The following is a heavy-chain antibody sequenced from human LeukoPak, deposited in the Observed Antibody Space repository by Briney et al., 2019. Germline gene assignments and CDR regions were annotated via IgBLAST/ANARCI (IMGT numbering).Heavy chain of an antibody. CDR2: ISSGSSTI. V-gene: IGHV3-48*01. Sequence: GGSLRLSCAASGFTFSNYNMNWVRRAPGQGLEWVSHISSGSSTIYQADSVRGRFTISRDNAKNSLYLQMNRLRAEDTAVYYCARDCDGYNPYYMDVWGKGTTVTVSS. D-gene: IGHD5-24*01. CDR1: GFTFSNYN. J-gene: IGHJ6*03. CDR3: ARDCDGYNPYYMDV.